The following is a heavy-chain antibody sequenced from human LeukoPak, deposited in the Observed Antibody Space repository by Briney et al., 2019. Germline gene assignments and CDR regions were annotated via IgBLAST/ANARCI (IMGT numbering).Heavy chain of an antibody. Sequence: SETLSLTCTVSGGSISSSSYYWGWIRQPPGKGLEWIGSIYTSGSTNYNPSLKSRVTISVDTSKNQFSLKLSSVTAADTAVYYCARWGRDSSSWPRNDAFDIWGQGTMVTVSS. CDR1: GGSISSSSYY. D-gene: IGHD6-13*01. CDR2: IYTSGST. V-gene: IGHV4-39*07. CDR3: ARWGRDSSSWPRNDAFDI. J-gene: IGHJ3*02.